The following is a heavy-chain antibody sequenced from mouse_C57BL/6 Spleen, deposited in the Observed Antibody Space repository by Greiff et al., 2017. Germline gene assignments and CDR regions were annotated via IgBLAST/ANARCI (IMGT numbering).Heavy chain of an antibody. CDR2: IYPGSGST. D-gene: IGHD2-2*01. Sequence: VQLQQPGAELVKPGASVKMSCKASGYTFTSYWITWVKQRPGQCLAWIGDIYPGSGSTNYNEKFKSKATLTVDTSSSTAYMQLSSLTSEDSAVYYCAINGYPYAMDYWGQGTSDTVSS. V-gene: IGHV1-55*01. J-gene: IGHJ4*01. CDR1: GYTFTSYW. CDR3: AINGYPYAMDY.